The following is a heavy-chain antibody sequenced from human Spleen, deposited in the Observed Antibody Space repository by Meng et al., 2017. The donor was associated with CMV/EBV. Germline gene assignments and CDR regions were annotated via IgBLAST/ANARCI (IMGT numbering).Heavy chain of an antibody. D-gene: IGHD6-6*01. Sequence: TCAVYGGSFSGYDWSWTRQPPGKGLEWIGEINHSGSTNYNPSLKSRVTISVDTSKSQFSLKLNSVTAADTAVYYCVRGLGSYSSSNYWGQGTLVTVSS. CDR3: VRGLGSYSSSNY. V-gene: IGHV4-34*01. CDR1: GGSFSGYD. J-gene: IGHJ4*02. CDR2: INHSGST.